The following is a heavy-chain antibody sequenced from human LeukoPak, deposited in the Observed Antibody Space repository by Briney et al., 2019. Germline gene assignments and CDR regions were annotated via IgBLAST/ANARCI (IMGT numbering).Heavy chain of an antibody. CDR2: IWYDGSNK. V-gene: IGHV3-33*01. D-gene: IGHD2-15*01. CDR3: ARDRLVVVAVPHSPSDAFDI. Sequence: PEGSLRLSCAASGFTFSSYGMHWVRQAPGKGLEWVAVIWYDGSNKYYADSVKGRFTISRDNSKNTLYLQMNSLRAEDTAVYYCARDRLVVVAVPHSPSDAFDIWGQGTMVTVSS. CDR1: GFTFSSYG. J-gene: IGHJ3*02.